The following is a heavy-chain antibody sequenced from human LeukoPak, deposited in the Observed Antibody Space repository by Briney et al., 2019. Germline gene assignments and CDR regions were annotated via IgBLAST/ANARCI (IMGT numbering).Heavy chain of an antibody. D-gene: IGHD4-17*01. J-gene: IGHJ4*02. V-gene: IGHV4-31*03. CDR1: GGSISSGGYY. CDR2: IYYSGST. CDR3: ARDNGDYGVY. Sequence: PSETLSLTCTVSGGSISSGGYYWSWLRQHPGKGLEWIGYIYYSGSTYYNPSLKSRVTISVDTSKNQFSLKLSSVTAADTAVYYCARDNGDYGVYWGQGTLVTVSS.